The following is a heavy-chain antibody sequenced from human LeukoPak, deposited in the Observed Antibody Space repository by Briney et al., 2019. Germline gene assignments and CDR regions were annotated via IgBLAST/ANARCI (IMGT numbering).Heavy chain of an antibody. CDR2: IWYDGSNK. V-gene: IGHV3-33*01. CDR1: GFTLRSYG. CDR3: ASEAGTGLYYFDY. J-gene: IGHJ4*02. Sequence: GSLRPSFAASGFTLRSYGMHRVRQAPGKGLGGGAVIWYDGSNKYYADSVEGRFTISRDNSKNTLYLQMNSLRAEDTAVYYCASEAGTGLYYFDYWGQGTLVTVSS. D-gene: IGHD6-13*01.